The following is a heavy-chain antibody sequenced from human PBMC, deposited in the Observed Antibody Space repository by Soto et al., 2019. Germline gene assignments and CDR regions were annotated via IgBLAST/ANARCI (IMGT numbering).Heavy chain of an antibody. CDR3: ARAFLEARQLPDY. CDR2: ISSSSSYI. J-gene: IGHJ4*02. CDR1: GFTFSSYS. V-gene: IGHV3-21*01. Sequence: EVQLVESGGGLVKPGGSLRLSCAASGFTFSSYSMNWVRQAPGKGLEWVSSISSSSSYIYYADSVKGRFTISRDNAKNSLYLQMNSMRAEDTAVYYCARAFLEARQLPDYWGQGTLVTVSS. D-gene: IGHD5-18*01.